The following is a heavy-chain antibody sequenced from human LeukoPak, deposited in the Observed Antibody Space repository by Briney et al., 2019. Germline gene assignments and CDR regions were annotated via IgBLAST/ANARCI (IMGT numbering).Heavy chain of an antibody. CDR3: ARTYAIDY. CDR1: GFTFSNYA. J-gene: IGHJ4*02. CDR2: ISYDGSNK. V-gene: IGHV3-30-3*01. D-gene: IGHD3-16*01. Sequence: GGSLRLSCAASGFTFSNYAIHWVRQAPGKGLEWVALISYDGSNKYYADSVKGRFTISRDNSKSTLYLQMNSLRAEDTAVYYRARTYAIDYWGQGTLVTVSS.